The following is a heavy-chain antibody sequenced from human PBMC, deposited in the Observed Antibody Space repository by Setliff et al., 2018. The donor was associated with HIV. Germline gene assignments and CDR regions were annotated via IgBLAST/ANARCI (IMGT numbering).Heavy chain of an antibody. Sequence: PGGSLRLSCIASGFSLSTYGVNWVRQAPGKGLEWISYISSDSRTTYYADSVKGRFTISRDDAKTSLYLQMNSLRAEDTAVYYCAREVWSEDDNWGQGTLVTVSS. CDR1: GFSLSTYG. J-gene: IGHJ4*02. CDR2: ISSDSRTT. CDR3: AREVWSEDDN. D-gene: IGHD3-10*01. V-gene: IGHV3-48*01.